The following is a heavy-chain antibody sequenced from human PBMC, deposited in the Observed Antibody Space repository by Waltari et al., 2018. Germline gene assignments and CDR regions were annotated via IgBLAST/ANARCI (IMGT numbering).Heavy chain of an antibody. CDR2: INHSGST. Sequence: QVQLQQWGAGLLKPSETLSLTCAVHGGSFRGYYWSWIRQPPGRGLEWIGEINHSGSTNYNPSLKSRVTISVDTSKNQFSLKLSSVTAADTAVYYCARDLGYCSSTSCYGGFFDYWGQGTLVTVSS. V-gene: IGHV4-34*01. D-gene: IGHD2-2*01. J-gene: IGHJ4*02. CDR3: ARDLGYCSSTSCYGGFFDY. CDR1: GGSFRGYY.